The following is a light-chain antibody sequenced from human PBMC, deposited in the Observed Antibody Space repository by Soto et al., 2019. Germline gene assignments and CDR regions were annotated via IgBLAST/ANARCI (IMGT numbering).Light chain of an antibody. CDR1: RNIERW. V-gene: IGKV1-5*01. J-gene: IGKJ1*01. CDR2: NAS. CDR3: QHCDTSWP. Sequence: DIQMTQSPSTLSASVGDRVTITCRARRNIERWLAWYQQKQGKPPKLLILNASTLGSGVPSRFSGSGSGTEFTLTISGLQPDDFATYYCQHCDTSWPFGQGTKV.